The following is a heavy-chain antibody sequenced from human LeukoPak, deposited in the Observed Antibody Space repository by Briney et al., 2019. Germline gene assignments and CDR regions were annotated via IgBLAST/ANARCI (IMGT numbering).Heavy chain of an antibody. CDR1: GGSISSYY. CDR3: VTQKWIGTFHY. J-gene: IGHJ4*02. Sequence: SETLSLTCTVSGGSISSYYWSWIRQPPGEGLERIGYVSYTGITNYNPSLKSRVTISLDTSKNQFSLQLSSVTAADTAVYYCVTQKWIGTFHYWGQGALVTVSS. V-gene: IGHV4-59*01. D-gene: IGHD3-10*01. CDR2: VSYTGIT.